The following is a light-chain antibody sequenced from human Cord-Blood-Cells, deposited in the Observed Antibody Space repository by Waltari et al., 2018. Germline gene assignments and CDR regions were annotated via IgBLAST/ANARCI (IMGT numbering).Light chain of an antibody. CDR1: SSHIGSNT. CDR2: SNN. Sequence: QSVLTQPPSASGTPGQRVTIPCSGRSSHIGSNTVNWYQQLPGTAPQLLIYSNNQRPSGVPDRFSGSKSGTSASLAISGLQSEDEADYYCAAWDDSLNGWVFGGGTKLTVL. V-gene: IGLV1-44*01. CDR3: AAWDDSLNGWV. J-gene: IGLJ3*02.